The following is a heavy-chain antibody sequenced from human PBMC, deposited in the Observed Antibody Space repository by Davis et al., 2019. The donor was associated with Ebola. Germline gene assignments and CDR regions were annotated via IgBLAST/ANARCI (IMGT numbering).Heavy chain of an antibody. CDR2: IKSKTDGGTT. CDR1: GFTFGDYA. J-gene: IGHJ4*02. D-gene: IGHD6-19*01. Sequence: GGSLRLSCTASGFTFGDYAMTWVRQAPGKGLEWVGRIKSKTDGGTTDYAAPVKGRFTISRDDSKNTLYLQMNSLKTEDTAVYYCTTGRAGLDYWGQGTLVTVSS. V-gene: IGHV3-15*01. CDR3: TTGRAGLDY.